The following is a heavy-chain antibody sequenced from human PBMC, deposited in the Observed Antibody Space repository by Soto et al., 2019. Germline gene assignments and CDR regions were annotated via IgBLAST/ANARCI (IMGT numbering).Heavy chain of an antibody. V-gene: IGHV3-23*01. D-gene: IGHD5-18*01. Sequence: PGGSLRLSCAASGFTFSSYAMSWVRQAPGKGLEWVSAISGSGGSTYYADSVRGRFTISRDNSKNTLYLQMNSLRAEDTAVYYCAKGWIQLSSGCFDYWGQGTLVTVSS. CDR2: ISGSGGST. CDR1: GFTFSSYA. CDR3: AKGWIQLSSGCFDY. J-gene: IGHJ4*02.